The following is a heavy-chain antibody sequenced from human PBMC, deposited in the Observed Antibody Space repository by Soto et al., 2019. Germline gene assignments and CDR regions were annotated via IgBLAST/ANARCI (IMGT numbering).Heavy chain of an antibody. CDR2: IIPLFGTT. V-gene: IGHV1-69*13. J-gene: IGHJ5*02. D-gene: IGHD5-18*01. CDR3: ARSGIQLWLPWFDP. Sequence: SVKVSCKASGGTFSTYSINWVRQAPGQGLEWMGGIIPLFGTTNYAQKFKGRVTITADESTSTAYMELSSLRSEDTAVYYCARSGIQLWLPWFDPWGQGTLVTVSS. CDR1: GGTFSTYS.